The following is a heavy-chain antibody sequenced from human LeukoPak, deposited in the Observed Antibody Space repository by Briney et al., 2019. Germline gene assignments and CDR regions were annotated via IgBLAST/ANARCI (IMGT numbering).Heavy chain of an antibody. CDR2: ISYDGSDK. CDR3: ASTVTSNKVQH. CDR1: GFSFSRNG. Sequence: GGSLRLSCAASGFSFSRNGMHWVRQAPGKGLEWVAVISYDGSDKYHADSVKGRFTISRDNSRNTLYLQMNSLRAEDTAVYFCASTVTSNKVQHWGQGTLVTVSS. J-gene: IGHJ1*01. D-gene: IGHD4-17*01. V-gene: IGHV3-30*03.